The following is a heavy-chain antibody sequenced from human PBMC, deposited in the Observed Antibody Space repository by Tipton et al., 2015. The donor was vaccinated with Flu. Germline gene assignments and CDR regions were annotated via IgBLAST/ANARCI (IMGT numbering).Heavy chain of an antibody. Sequence: LRLSCAVSGYSITSSYYWGWIRQPPGKGLEWIGIIYHSGTTYYNPSLKSRLTLSVDTSKNQFSLKLNSVTAADTAVYYCARHTGDSVRGVVDYWGQGTLVTVSS. CDR1: GYSITSSYY. CDR2: IYHSGTT. D-gene: IGHD3-10*02. CDR3: ARHTGDSVRGVVDY. V-gene: IGHV4-38-2*01. J-gene: IGHJ4*02.